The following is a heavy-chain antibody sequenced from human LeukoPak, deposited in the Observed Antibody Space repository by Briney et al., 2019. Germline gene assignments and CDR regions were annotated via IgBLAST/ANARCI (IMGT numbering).Heavy chain of an antibody. D-gene: IGHD1-26*01. Sequence: PSETLSLTCTVSGGSISSYYWSWIRQPPGKGPEWIGYIYYSGSTNYNPSLKSRVTISVDTSKNQFSLKLSSVTAADTAVYYCAREGSGTAFDIWGQGTMVTVSS. V-gene: IGHV4-59*01. CDR3: AREGSGTAFDI. CDR1: GGSISSYY. J-gene: IGHJ3*02. CDR2: IYYSGST.